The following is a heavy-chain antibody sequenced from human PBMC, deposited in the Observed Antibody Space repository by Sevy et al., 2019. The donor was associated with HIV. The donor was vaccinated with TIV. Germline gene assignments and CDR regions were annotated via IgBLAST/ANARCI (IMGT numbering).Heavy chain of an antibody. D-gene: IGHD6-13*01. CDR1: GFTFSVYW. CDR2: LNQGGSEE. J-gene: IGHJ4*02. Sequence: GGSLRLSCAASGFTFSVYWMAWVRQAPGKGLEWVANLNQGGSEEYYLDSVKGRFTISRDNDKDSLYLQMSTLRPEDIGVYYCAGGWGAAAGTGFDYWGQGTLVTVSS. CDR3: AGGWGAAAGTGFDY. V-gene: IGHV3-7*01.